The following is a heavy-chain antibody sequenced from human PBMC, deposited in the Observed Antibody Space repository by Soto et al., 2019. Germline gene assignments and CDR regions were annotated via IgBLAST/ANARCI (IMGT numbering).Heavy chain of an antibody. J-gene: IGHJ4*02. CDR2: TYYRSKWYN. D-gene: IGHD2-2*01. CDR1: GDSVSSNSAA. V-gene: IGHV6-1*01. Sequence: SQTLSLTCAISGDSVSSNSAAWNWIRQPPSRGLEWLGRTYYRSKWYNDYAVSVKSRITINPDTSKNQFSLQLNSVTPEDTAVYYCARSVVPAARPSSHFDYWGQGTLVTVSS. CDR3: ARSVVPAARPSSHFDY.